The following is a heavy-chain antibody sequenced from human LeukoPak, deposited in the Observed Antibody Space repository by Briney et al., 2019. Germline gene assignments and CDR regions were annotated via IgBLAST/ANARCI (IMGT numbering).Heavy chain of an antibody. CDR3: AASRAAHPYYFDY. V-gene: IGHV1-18*01. D-gene: IGHD6-6*01. CDR1: GYTFTSYG. CDR2: ISAYDGNT. J-gene: IGHJ4*02. Sequence: AAVKVSFKASGYTFTSYGISWVRQAPGQGLEWMGWISAYDGNTIYAQKLQGRVTITTDTSTSTAYMELRSLRSDDTAVYYCAASRAAHPYYFDYWGQGTLVTVPS.